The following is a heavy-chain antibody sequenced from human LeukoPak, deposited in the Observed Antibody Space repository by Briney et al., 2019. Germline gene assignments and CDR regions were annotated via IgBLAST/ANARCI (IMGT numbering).Heavy chain of an antibody. J-gene: IGHJ3*02. D-gene: IGHD5-24*01. CDR2: ISGSGGST. Sequence: GGSPRLSCAASGFTFSSYAMSWVRQTPGKGLEWVSAISGSGGSTYYADSVKGRFTISRDNSKNTLYLQMRSLRAVDTAVYYCAKESRDGYNDAFHIWGQGTVITVSS. CDR1: GFTFSSYA. CDR3: AKESRDGYNDAFHI. V-gene: IGHV3-23*01.